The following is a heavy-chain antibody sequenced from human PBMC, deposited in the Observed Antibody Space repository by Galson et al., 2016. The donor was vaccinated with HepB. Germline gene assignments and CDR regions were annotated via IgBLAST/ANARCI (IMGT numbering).Heavy chain of an antibody. CDR1: GGTFNNYG. Sequence: SVKVSCKAFGGTFNNYGISWVRQAPGQGLEWIGGIISLFGPANYAQNFQGRVTITADESTSTVYMEVSSLRSEDTAVFYCARARRPYGDYPFDLWGQGTLVTVSS. D-gene: IGHD4-17*01. CDR2: IISLFGPA. V-gene: IGHV1-69*13. J-gene: IGHJ4*02. CDR3: ARARRPYGDYPFDL.